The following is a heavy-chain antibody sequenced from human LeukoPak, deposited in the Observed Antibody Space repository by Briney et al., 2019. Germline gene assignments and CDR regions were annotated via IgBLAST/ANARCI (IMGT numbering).Heavy chain of an antibody. CDR2: ISSSSSYI. Sequence: GGSLRLSCAASGFTFSSYSMNWVRQAPGKGLEWVSSISSSSSYIYYADSVKGRFTISRDNAKNSLYLQMNSLRAEDTAVYYCARGEHYDFWSGYYVYYYYMDVWGKGTTVTVSS. D-gene: IGHD3-3*01. J-gene: IGHJ6*03. V-gene: IGHV3-21*01. CDR1: GFTFSSYS. CDR3: ARGEHYDFWSGYYVYYYYMDV.